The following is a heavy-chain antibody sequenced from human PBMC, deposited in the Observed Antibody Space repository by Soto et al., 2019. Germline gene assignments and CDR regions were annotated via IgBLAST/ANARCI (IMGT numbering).Heavy chain of an antibody. V-gene: IGHV4-30-4*01. D-gene: IGHD3-10*01. J-gene: IGHJ4*01. CDR1: GGSISSADYY. Sequence: QVQLQESGPGLVKPSQTLSLTCTVSGGSISSADYYWSWIRQPPGKGLEWIGYFHSSGATYKDPSLKSRVXIXXDPSKHQISLKLDSVTAADTAVYSCASIWFGDFDYWGHGTLVTVSS. CDR3: ASIWFGDFDY. CDR2: FHSSGAT.